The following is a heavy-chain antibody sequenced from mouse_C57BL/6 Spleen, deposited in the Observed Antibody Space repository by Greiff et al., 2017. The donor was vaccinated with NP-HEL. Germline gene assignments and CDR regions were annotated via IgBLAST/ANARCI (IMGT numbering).Heavy chain of an antibody. J-gene: IGHJ4*01. CDR3: ARQKRWAMDY. CDR2: ISYDGSN. V-gene: IGHV3-6*01. CDR1: GYSITSGYY. D-gene: IGHD2-3*01. Sequence: EVQLQQSGPGLVKPSQSLSLTCSVTGYSITSGYYWNWIRQFPGNKLEWMGYISYDGSNNYNPSLKNRISITRDTSKNQFFLKLNSVTTEDTATYYCARQKRWAMDYWGQGTSVTVSS.